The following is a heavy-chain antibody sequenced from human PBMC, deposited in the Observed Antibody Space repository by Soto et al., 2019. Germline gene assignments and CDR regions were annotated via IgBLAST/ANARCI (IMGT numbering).Heavy chain of an antibody. J-gene: IGHJ6*02. D-gene: IGHD3-10*01. CDR2: IGGRGGST. CDR1: GFTFSSYA. CDR3: ASRGGSGRYYNYYYSDGMDV. Sequence: EVQLLESGGGLVQPGGSLRLSCAASGFTFSSYAMSWVRQAPGKGLEWVSAIGGRGGSTYYPDSVKGRFTISRDNSKNTPYLQMNSLRAEDTAVYYCASRGGSGRYYNYYYSDGMDVWSQGITVTFSS. V-gene: IGHV3-23*01.